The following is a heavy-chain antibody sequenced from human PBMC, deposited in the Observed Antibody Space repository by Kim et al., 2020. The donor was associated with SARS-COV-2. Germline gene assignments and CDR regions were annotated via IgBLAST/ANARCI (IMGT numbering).Heavy chain of an antibody. CDR2: ISAYNGNT. CDR3: ARRSVKVRFLEWSYAFDI. J-gene: IGHJ3*02. Sequence: ASVKVSCKASGYTFTSYGISWVRQAPGQGLEWMGWISAYNGNTNYAQKLQGRVTMTTDTSTSTAYMELRSLRSYDTAVYYCARRSVKVRFLEWSYAFDIWGQGTMVTVSS. V-gene: IGHV1-18*01. CDR1: GYTFTSYG. D-gene: IGHD3-3*01.